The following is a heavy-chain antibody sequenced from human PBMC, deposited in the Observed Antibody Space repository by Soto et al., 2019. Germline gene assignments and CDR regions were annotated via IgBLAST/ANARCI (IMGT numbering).Heavy chain of an antibody. CDR2: VYYSGTT. V-gene: IGHV4-61*01. D-gene: IGHD4-17*01. CDR1: GGSVSNKTYY. J-gene: IGHJ4*02. Sequence: SETLSLTCSVSGGSVSNKTYYWSWIRQPPGKRLEWIGYVYYSGTTNYNPPLKSRVTISVDLSKNQFSLRLSSVTTADTALYYCARTTAVPNTLRSRYFFDYWGQGTLVTVSS. CDR3: ARTTAVPNTLRSRYFFDY.